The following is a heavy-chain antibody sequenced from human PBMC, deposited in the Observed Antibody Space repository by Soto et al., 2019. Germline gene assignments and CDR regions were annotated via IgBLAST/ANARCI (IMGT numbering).Heavy chain of an antibody. J-gene: IGHJ4*02. D-gene: IGHD2-21*02. V-gene: IGHV3-13*04. Sequence: GGSLRLSCAASGFTFSSYDMHWVRQATGKGLEWVSAIGTAGDTYYPGSVKGRFTISRENAKNSLYLQMNSLGAGDTAVYYCARGGSYCGGDCYSDWGQGTLVTVSS. CDR1: GFTFSSYD. CDR2: IGTAGDT. CDR3: ARGGSYCGGDCYSD.